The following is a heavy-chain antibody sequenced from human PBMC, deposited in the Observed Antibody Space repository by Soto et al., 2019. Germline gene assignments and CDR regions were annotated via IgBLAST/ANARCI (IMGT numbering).Heavy chain of an antibody. CDR2: IYHDGRT. J-gene: IGHJ3*02. V-gene: IGHV4-30-2*01. CDR3: ASKFGELLADAFDI. D-gene: IGHD3-10*01. CDR1: GVSISSGDYS. Sequence: SETLSLTCAVSGVSISSGDYSWSWIRQPPGKGLEWIGYIYHDGRTLYNPSLKSRVTISLDRSKNQFSLKLSSVTAADTAVYYCASKFGELLADAFDIWGQGTMVTVSS.